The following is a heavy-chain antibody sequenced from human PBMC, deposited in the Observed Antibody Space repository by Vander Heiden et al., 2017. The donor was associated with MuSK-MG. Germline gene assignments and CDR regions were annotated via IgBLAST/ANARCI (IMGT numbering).Heavy chain of an antibody. CDR2: INPNSGDT. Sequence: QVQLVQSGAEVKKPGASVKVSCKASGYTFIGSSMHWVRQAPGNGLEWMGWINPNSGDTNYAQKVQGRVTMTRDTSITTAYMELNRLRYDDTAVYYCTRSSSSWYTYWGQGTLVTVSS. CDR3: TRSSSSWYTY. CDR1: GYTFIGSS. J-gene: IGHJ4*02. V-gene: IGHV1-2*02. D-gene: IGHD1-20*01.